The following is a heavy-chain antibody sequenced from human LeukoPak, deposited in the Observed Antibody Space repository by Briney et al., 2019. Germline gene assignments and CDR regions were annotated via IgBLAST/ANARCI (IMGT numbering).Heavy chain of an antibody. D-gene: IGHD3-10*01. CDR1: GFTFSSYA. CDR3: ARESYYYGSGSQHGPFDY. J-gene: IGHJ4*02. V-gene: IGHV3-30-3*01. CDR2: ISYDGSNK. Sequence: GESLRLSCAASGFTFSSYAMHWVRQAPGKGLEWVAVISYDGSNKYYADSVKGRFTISRDNSKNTLYLQMNSLRAEDTAVYYCARESYYYGSGSQHGPFDYWGQGTLVTVSS.